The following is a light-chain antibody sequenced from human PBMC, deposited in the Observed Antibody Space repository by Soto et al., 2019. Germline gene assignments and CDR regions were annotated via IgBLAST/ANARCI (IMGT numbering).Light chain of an antibody. J-gene: IGLJ1*01. CDR1: GSDVGAYNL. CDR3: CSYAGTVAYV. Sequence: SDLTRPAYGYRSPRQSITITKTRTGSDVGAYNLVSWYQQHPGKAPKLIICEVNTRPSGISNRFSGSKSGDTASLTISGLQAEDEADYFCCSYAGTVAYVFGTGTKVTVL. V-gene: IGLV2-23*02. CDR2: EVN.